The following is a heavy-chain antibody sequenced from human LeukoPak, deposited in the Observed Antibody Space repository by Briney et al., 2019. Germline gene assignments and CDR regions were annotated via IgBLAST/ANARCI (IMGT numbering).Heavy chain of an antibody. V-gene: IGHV1-69*13. CDR3: ARAYYDSSGYYQPFDY. D-gene: IGHD3-22*01. Sequence: GASVKVSCKASGYTFTSYYMHWVRQAPGQGLEWMGGIIPIFGTANYAQKFQGRVTIAADESTSTAYMELSSLRSEDTAVYYCARAYYDSSGYYQPFDYWGQGTLVTVSS. CDR2: IIPIFGTA. CDR1: GYTFTSYY. J-gene: IGHJ4*02.